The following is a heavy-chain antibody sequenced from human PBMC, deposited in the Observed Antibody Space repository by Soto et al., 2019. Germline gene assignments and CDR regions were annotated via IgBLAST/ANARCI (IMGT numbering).Heavy chain of an antibody. CDR1: GYSFTSYW. CDR2: IDPSDSYT. J-gene: IGHJ6*02. CDR3: ARHMAHGPSTPNCYYYAMYV. V-gene: IGHV5-10-1*01. Sequence: ASVKMSCNGCGYSFTSYWLSWVRQMHGKGLEWMGRIDPSDSYTKYSPSFQGHVTISSVKSICTADLHRSSRKAWNTAKYYCARHMAHGPSTPNCYYYAMYVWHQESRVTVSS. D-gene: IGHD2-21*01.